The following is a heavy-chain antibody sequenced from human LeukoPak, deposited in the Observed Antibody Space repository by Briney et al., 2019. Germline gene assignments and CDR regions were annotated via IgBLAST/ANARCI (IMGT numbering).Heavy chain of an antibody. J-gene: IGHJ5*02. D-gene: IGHD2-15*01. Sequence: ASVTVSCTASGYTFTSYGISWVRQAPGQGLEWMGWISAYNGNTNYAQKLQGRVTMTTDTSTSTAYMELRSLRSDDTAVYYCARDLVVVAATSPFDPWGQGTLVTVSS. CDR3: ARDLVVVAATSPFDP. CDR2: ISAYNGNT. V-gene: IGHV1-18*04. CDR1: GYTFTSYG.